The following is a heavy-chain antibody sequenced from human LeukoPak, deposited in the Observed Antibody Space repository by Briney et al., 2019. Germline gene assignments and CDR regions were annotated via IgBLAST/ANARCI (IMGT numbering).Heavy chain of an antibody. CDR3: AKSRGVVVIYYFDY. CDR2: ISGSGGST. D-gene: IGHD3-22*01. CDR1: GFIVSSYS. V-gene: IGHV3-23*01. J-gene: IGHJ4*02. Sequence: GGSLRLSCAASGFIVSSYSMHWVRQAPGKGLEWVSAISGSGGSTYYADSVKGRFTISRDNSKNTLYLQMNSLRAEDTAVYYCAKSRGVVVIYYFDYWGQGTLVTVSS.